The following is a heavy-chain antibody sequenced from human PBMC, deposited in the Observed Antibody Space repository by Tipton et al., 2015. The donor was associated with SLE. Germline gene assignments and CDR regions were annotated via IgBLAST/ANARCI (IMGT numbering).Heavy chain of an antibody. CDR3: ARVLTGYNDLGWFDP. CDR2: LTGYNGNA. J-gene: IGHJ5*02. V-gene: IGHV1-18*01. Sequence: QVQLVQSGAEVKKPGASVKVSCQTSGYSFSNSAITWVRQAPGQGLEWMGWLTGYNGNANYEQKFQGRVTMTTDTSTNTAYMELGSLRLDDTAVYYCARVLTGYNDLGWFDPWGQGTLVTVSS. CDR1: GYSFSNSA. D-gene: IGHD3-9*01.